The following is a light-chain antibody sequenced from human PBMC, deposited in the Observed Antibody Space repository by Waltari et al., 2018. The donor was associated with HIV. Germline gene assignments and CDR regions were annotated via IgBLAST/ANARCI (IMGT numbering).Light chain of an antibody. V-gene: IGLV2-14*03. Sequence: QSALTQPASVSGSPGQSIVLPCTGSSSDIGYYYYFPWYQQYPGQAPKALIYEVTSRPSGTSSRFSGSKSATTAFLAISKLQTDDEADYFCSSYTRRGTVVFGGGTRLTVL. CDR2: EVT. J-gene: IGLJ2*01. CDR3: SSYTRRGTVV. CDR1: SSDIGYYYY.